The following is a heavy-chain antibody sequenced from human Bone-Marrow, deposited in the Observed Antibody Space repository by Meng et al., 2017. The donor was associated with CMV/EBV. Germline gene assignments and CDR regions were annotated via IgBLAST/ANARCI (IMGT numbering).Heavy chain of an antibody. D-gene: IGHD6-13*01. V-gene: IGHV1-8*01. CDR3: ARVWYSSSWYGPWDYYYGMDV. CDR2: MNPNSGNT. CDR1: GYTFTSYD. Sequence: ASVKVSCKASGYTFTSYDINWVRQATGQGLEWMGWMNPNSGNTGYAQKFQGRVTMTRNTSISTAYMELSSLRSEYTAVYYCARVWYSSSWYGPWDYYYGMDVWGQGTTVTVSS. J-gene: IGHJ6*02.